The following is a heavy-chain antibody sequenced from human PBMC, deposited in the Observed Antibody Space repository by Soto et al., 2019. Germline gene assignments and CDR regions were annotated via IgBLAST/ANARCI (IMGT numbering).Heavy chain of an antibody. Sequence: GWSLRLSCAAWGFTFSTYARTWVRQAPGKGLAWLSSISGSGSTYYADSEKGRFTISRDNSKNTLYLQMNSLRAEDTAVYYCAKVCSTPRSSLWGRGTLCTVSS. J-gene: IGHJ4*02. CDR3: AKVCSTPRSSL. D-gene: IGHD2-15*01. CDR1: GFTFSTYA. CDR2: ISGSGST. V-gene: IGHV3-23*01.